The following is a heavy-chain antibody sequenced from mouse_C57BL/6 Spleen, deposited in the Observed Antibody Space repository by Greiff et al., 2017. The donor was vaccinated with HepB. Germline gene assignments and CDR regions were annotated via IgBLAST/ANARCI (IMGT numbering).Heavy chain of an antibody. CDR3: ARRGTYGNPAWFAY. J-gene: IGHJ3*01. D-gene: IGHD2-1*01. CDR2: IYPSDSET. CDR1: GYTFTSYW. Sequence: QVQLQQPGAELVRPGSSVKLSCKASGYTFTSYWMDWVKQRPGQGLEWIGNIYPSDSETHYNQKFKDKATLTVDKSSSTAYMQLSSLTSEDSAVYYCARRGTYGNPAWFAYWDQGTLVTVSA. V-gene: IGHV1-61*01.